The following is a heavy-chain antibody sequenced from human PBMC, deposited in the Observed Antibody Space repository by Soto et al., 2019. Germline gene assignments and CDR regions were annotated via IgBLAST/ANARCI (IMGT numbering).Heavy chain of an antibody. CDR3: AREPRITIFGVVVGYGMDV. D-gene: IGHD3-3*01. J-gene: IGHJ6*02. Sequence: SVKVSCKASGGTFSRYSISWVRQAPGQGLEWMGGIIPIFGTANYAQKFQGRVTITADESTSTAYMELSSLRSEDTAVYYCAREPRITIFGVVVGYGMDVWGQGTTVTVSS. CDR2: IIPIFGTA. CDR1: GGTFSRYS. V-gene: IGHV1-69*13.